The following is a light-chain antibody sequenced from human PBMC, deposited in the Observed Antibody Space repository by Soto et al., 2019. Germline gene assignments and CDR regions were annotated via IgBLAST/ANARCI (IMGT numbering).Light chain of an antibody. Sequence: EIVLTQSPATLSSSPGERATLSCRSSQRVSSYLAWYQQKPCQAPRLLIYDASSRATGIPARFSGSGSGTDFTLTITSLEPEDFAVYYCQQRSNWPSTFGGGTKVEI. CDR1: QRVSSY. J-gene: IGKJ4*01. CDR2: DAS. CDR3: QQRSNWPST. V-gene: IGKV3-11*01.